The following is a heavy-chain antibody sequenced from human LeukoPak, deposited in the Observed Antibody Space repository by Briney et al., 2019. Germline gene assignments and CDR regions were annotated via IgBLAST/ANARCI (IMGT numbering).Heavy chain of an antibody. D-gene: IGHD1-20*01. V-gene: IGHV3-33*08. Sequence: GRSLRLSCVATGFTFSRYAIHWVRQAPGKGLEWVAVIWYDGSNKYYADSVKGRFTISRDNSKNTLYLQMNSLRAEDTAVYYCAREAITGTTWAYFDYWGQGTLVTVSS. CDR1: GFTFSRYA. J-gene: IGHJ4*02. CDR2: IWYDGSNK. CDR3: AREAITGTTWAYFDY.